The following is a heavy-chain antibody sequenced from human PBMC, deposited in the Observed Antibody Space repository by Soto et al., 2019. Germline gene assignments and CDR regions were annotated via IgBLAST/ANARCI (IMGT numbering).Heavy chain of an antibody. CDR3: ARGAVNRDGYRHFDY. J-gene: IGHJ4*02. Sequence: PGGSLRLSCAASGFTFSSYWMHWVRLGTGEGLEWVSRSSGDGSSTTYADSVEGRFTISRDNAKNMLYLQMNSLRAEDTAVYYCARGAVNRDGYRHFDYWGQRTPVTV. CDR2: SSGDGSST. D-gene: IGHD5-12*01. CDR1: GFTFSSYW. V-gene: IGHV3-74*01.